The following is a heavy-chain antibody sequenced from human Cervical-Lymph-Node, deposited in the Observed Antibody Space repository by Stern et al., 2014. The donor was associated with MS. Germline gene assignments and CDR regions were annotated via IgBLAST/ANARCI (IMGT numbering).Heavy chain of an antibody. J-gene: IGHJ1*01. CDR3: ASGDRFFGH. D-gene: IGHD7-27*01. Sequence: VQLVQSGAEVKKPGASVKVSCEASGYNFTSNYMHWVRQAPGQGLEWMGIINPSGVSTTYAQKFQGRINVTRDSTTSTLYMELSGLTSEDTAVYYCASGDRFFGHWGQGTLVTVSS. CDR1: GYNFTSNY. CDR2: INPSGVST. V-gene: IGHV1-46*01.